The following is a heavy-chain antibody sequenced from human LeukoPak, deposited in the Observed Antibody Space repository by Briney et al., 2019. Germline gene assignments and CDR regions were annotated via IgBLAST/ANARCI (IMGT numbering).Heavy chain of an antibody. CDR1: GDSVSSNSAA. V-gene: IGHV6-1*01. J-gene: IGHJ3*01. Sequence: SQTLSLTCAISGDSVSSNSAAWNWIRQSPSRGLEWLGRTYYRSQWYHDYAVSVKSRITINADTSKNQLSLQLNSVSPEDTAVYYCASQWSHAFDVWGQGTMVTVSS. D-gene: IGHD6-19*01. CDR2: TYYRSQWYH. CDR3: ASQWSHAFDV.